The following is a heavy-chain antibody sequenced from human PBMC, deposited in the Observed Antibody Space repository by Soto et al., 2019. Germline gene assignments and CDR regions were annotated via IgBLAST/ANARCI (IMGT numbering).Heavy chain of an antibody. CDR2: ISYDGSNK. CDR3: ARDVGGNSGSYTEYFQH. D-gene: IGHD1-26*01. Sequence: QVQLVESGGGVFKPGRSLRLSCAASGFTFSSYAMHWVRQAPGKGLEWVAVISYDGSNKYYADSVKGRFTISRDNSKNTLYLQMNSLRAEDTAVSYCARDVGGNSGSYTEYFQHWGQGTLVTVSS. J-gene: IGHJ1*01. CDR1: GFTFSSYA. V-gene: IGHV3-30-3*01.